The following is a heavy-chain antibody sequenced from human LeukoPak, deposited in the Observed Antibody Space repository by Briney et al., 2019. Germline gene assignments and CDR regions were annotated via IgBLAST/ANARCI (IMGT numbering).Heavy chain of an antibody. CDR2: MNPNSGNT. Sequence: ASVKVSCKASGYTFTGYYMHWVRQAPGQGLEWMGWMNPNSGNTGYAQKFQGRVTITRNTSISTAYMELSSLRSEDTAVYYCARRVGATTNFDYWGQGTLVTVSS. V-gene: IGHV1-8*03. J-gene: IGHJ4*02. D-gene: IGHD1-26*01. CDR3: ARRVGATTNFDY. CDR1: GYTFTGYY.